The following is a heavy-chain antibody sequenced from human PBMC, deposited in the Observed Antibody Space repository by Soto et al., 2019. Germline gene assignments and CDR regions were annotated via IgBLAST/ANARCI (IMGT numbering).Heavy chain of an antibody. CDR2: ISRSGTTI. V-gene: IGHV3-48*03. J-gene: IGHJ4*02. CDR1: GFTFSSYE. D-gene: IGHD6-19*01. CDR3: GGGLGY. Sequence: EEQLVESGGGLVQPGGSLRLSCAASGFTFSSYEMNWVSQAPGKGLEWVSHISRSGTTIFYADSVKGRFTISRDKAKNSLYLQMNSLRVEDTAIYYCGGGLGYWGQGNLVTVSS.